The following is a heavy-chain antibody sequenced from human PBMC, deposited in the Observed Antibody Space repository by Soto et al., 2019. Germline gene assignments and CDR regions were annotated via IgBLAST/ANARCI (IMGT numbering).Heavy chain of an antibody. V-gene: IGHV3-23*01. CDR2: ISASGGST. CDR1: GFTFNRYA. J-gene: IGHJ3*01. D-gene: IGHD3-22*01. Sequence: EVQLLATGGGLGQPGGSLRLSCTASGFTFNRYAMGWVRQAPGKGLQWVAGISASGGSTYYGPSVKGRFTISRDSSKTALHLQIDSLRGEDTAMYYFAKATTYSYDTDAFDFWGHGTIVTVS. CDR3: AKATTYSYDTDAFDF.